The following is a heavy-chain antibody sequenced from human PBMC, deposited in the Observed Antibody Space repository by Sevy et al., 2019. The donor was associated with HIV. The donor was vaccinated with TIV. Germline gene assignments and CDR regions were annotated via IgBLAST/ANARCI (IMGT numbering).Heavy chain of an antibody. D-gene: IGHD3-3*02. CDR3: GRLTFYYAFDI. CDR2: TTNKGNSYTT. J-gene: IGHJ3*02. V-gene: IGHV3-72*01. Sequence: GGSLRLSCVASGFTFSDHYMDWVRQAPGKGLEWVGRTTNKGNSYTTEYAASVKGRFTISRDDSKNSLFLQMNSLKTEDTAVYYCGRLTFYYAFDIWGQGTMVTVSS. CDR1: GFTFSDHY.